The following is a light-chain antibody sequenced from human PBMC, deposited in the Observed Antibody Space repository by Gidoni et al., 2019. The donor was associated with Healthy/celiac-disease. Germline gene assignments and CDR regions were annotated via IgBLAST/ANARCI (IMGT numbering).Light chain of an antibody. V-gene: IGLV2-14*01. CDR3: SSYTSSSAVV. Sequence: QPASVSGSPGQSITISCTGTSSDVGGYNYVSWYQQHPGKAPKLMIYDVSNRPSGVSNRFSGSKSGNTASLTISGLQAEDEADYYCSSYTSSSAVVFGGGTKLTVL. CDR2: DVS. CDR1: SSDVGGYNY. J-gene: IGLJ2*01.